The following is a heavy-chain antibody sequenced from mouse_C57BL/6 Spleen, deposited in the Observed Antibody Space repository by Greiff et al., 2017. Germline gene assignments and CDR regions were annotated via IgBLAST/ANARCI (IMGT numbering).Heavy chain of an antibody. J-gene: IGHJ4*01. D-gene: IGHD2-14*01. CDR1: GYTFTSYW. CDR3: AREGTLYAMDY. V-gene: IGHV1-52*01. CDR2: IDPSDSET. Sequence: QVQLQQPGAELVRPGSSVKLSCKASGYTFTSYWMHWVKQRPIQGLEWIGNIDPSDSETHYNQKFKDKATLTVDKSSSTASMQLSSLTSEDSGVYFCAREGTLYAMDYWGQGTTVTVSS.